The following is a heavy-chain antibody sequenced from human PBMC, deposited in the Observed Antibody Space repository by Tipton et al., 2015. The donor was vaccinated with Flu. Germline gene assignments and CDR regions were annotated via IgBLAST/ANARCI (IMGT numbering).Heavy chain of an antibody. CDR3: AKDRDSGCYYFYAMDV. J-gene: IGHJ6*02. CDR2: ISWNSGNI. CDR1: GVTFDDYA. Sequence: SLRLSCEASGVTFDDYAMHWVRQAPGKGLEWASGISWNSGNIGYADSVKGRFTISRDNARASLYLQMNSLSPEDTAVYYCAKDRDSGCYYFYAMDVGGQGTTVIVSS. V-gene: IGHV3-9*01. D-gene: IGHD1-26*01.